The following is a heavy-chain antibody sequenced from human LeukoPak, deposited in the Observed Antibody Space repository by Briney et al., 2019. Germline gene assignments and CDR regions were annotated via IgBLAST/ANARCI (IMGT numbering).Heavy chain of an antibody. V-gene: IGHV1-24*01. CDR1: GYTLTELS. CDR3: ATDLGSYYSRGAFDI. D-gene: IGHD1-26*01. J-gene: IGHJ3*02. CDR2: FDPEDGET. Sequence: ASVKVSCKVSGYTLTELSMHWVRQGPGKGLEWMGGFDPEDGETVYAQKFQGRVTMTEDTSTDTAYMELSSLRSEDTAVYYCATDLGSYYSRGAFDIWGQGTMVTVSS.